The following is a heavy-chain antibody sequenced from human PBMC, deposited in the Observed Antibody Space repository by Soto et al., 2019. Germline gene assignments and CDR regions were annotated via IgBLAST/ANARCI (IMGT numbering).Heavy chain of an antibody. CDR2: IYSTGSP. CDR1: GASISSGNYY. Sequence: QVQLQESGPGLVKPSQTLSLTCSVSGASISSGNYYWSWIRQPPGKGLEWMGYIYSTGSPYYHPSLRSRITISEDMAKNHFAVRMSAVTAADAAGYEWAGGRGEAGGPCDYWGQGTLVTVSS. J-gene: IGHJ4*02. CDR3: AGGRGEAGGPCDY. V-gene: IGHV4-30-4*03. D-gene: IGHD3-16*01.